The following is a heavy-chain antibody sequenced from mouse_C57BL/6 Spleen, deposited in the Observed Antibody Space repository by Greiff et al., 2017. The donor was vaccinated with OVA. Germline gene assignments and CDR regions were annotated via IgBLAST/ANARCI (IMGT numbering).Heavy chain of an antibody. D-gene: IGHD1-1*01. Sequence: EVQLQQSGAELVRPGASVKLSCTASGFNIKDDYMHWVKQRPEQGLEWIGWFYPENGGTEYASKFQGKATLTADTSSSTAYLQLSSLTSEDTAVYYGTLYDYYGSGYWGQGTTLTVSA. CDR3: TLYDYYGSGY. CDR1: GFNIKDDY. J-gene: IGHJ2*01. CDR2: FYPENGGT. V-gene: IGHV14-4*01.